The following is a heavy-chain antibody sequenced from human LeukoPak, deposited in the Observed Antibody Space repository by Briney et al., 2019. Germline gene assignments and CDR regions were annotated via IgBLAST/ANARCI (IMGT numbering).Heavy chain of an antibody. J-gene: IGHJ4*02. D-gene: IGHD6-6*01. CDR3: ATTRTLPYSSSSGFDY. CDR1: GFTFSSYG. Sequence: PGRSLRLSCAASGFTFSSYGMHWVRQAPGKGLEWVAVIWYDGSNKYYADSVKGRFTISRDNSKNTLYLQVNSLRAEDTAVYYCATTRTLPYSSSSGFDYWGQGTLVTVSS. V-gene: IGHV3-33*01. CDR2: IWYDGSNK.